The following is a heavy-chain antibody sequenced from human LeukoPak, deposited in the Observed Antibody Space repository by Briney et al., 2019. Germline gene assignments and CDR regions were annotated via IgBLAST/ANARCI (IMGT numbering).Heavy chain of an antibody. D-gene: IGHD3-16*01. V-gene: IGHV1-69*05. Sequence: SVKVSCKASGGTFSSYAISWVRQAPGQGLEWMGGIIPIFGTANYAQKFQGRVTITTDESTSTAYMELSSLRSEDTAVYHCAREGGVGSYYYYYMDVWGKGTTVTVSS. CDR1: GGTFSSYA. J-gene: IGHJ6*03. CDR3: AREGGVGSYYYYYMDV. CDR2: IIPIFGTA.